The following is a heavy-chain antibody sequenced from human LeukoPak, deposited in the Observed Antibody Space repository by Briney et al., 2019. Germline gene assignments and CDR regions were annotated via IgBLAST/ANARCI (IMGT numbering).Heavy chain of an antibody. V-gene: IGHV3-11*03. Sequence: PGGSLRLSCAASGITFSDYYMSWIRQVPGKGLEWVSYISSTGSLINYADSVKGRFTISRDNAKNSLYLQMNSLRAEDTAFYYCAKTDYGDDLYYFNSWGQGTLVTVSS. CDR3: AKTDYGDDLYYFNS. CDR1: GITFSDYY. D-gene: IGHD4-17*01. J-gene: IGHJ4*02. CDR2: ISSTGSLI.